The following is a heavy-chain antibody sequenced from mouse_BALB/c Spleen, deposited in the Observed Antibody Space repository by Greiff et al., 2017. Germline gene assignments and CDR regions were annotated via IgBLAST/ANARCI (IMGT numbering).Heavy chain of an antibody. CDR2: ISSGGGST. D-gene: IGHD2-4*01. J-gene: IGHJ4*01. CDR3: ARQKPLSTMITGAMDY. V-gene: IGHV5-12-1*01. Sequence: EVQGVESGGGLVKPGGSLKLSCAASGFAFSSYDMSWVRQTPEKRLEWVAYISSGGGSTYYPDTVKGRFTISRDNAKNTLYLQMSSLKSEDTAMYYCARQKPLSTMITGAMDYWGQGTSVTVSS. CDR1: GFAFSSYD.